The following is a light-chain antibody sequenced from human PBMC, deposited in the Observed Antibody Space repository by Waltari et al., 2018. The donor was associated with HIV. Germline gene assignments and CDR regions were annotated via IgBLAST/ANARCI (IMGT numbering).Light chain of an antibody. CDR3: SSYRNNSIYV. J-gene: IGLJ1*01. CDR1: TSDLGGYHY. Sequence: QSAPTQPASVSGSAGQSITMSCTGTTSDLGGYHYAPRFQPQLGHAPKVSIYDVSNRPSGVSNRFPCSKSGNTASLTISGLQAEDEANYYCSSYRNNSIYVFGNGTKVTVL. V-gene: IGLV2-14*03. CDR2: DVS.